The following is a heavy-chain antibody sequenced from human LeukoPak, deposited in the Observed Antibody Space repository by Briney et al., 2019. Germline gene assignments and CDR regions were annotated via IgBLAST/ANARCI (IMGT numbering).Heavy chain of an antibody. CDR1: GGSVSSGPYY. D-gene: IGHD4-17*01. J-gene: IGHJ1*01. V-gene: IGHV4-61*01. CDR2: IYHSGNT. Sequence: SETLSITCTVSGGSVSSGPYYWSWIRQPPGKGLEWIGYIYHSGNTNYNPSLKSRVSISVDRPKNQFSLKLTSVTAADTAVYYCARDGGSYSDIAEYFQHWGQGTLVTVSS. CDR3: ARDGGSYSDIAEYFQH.